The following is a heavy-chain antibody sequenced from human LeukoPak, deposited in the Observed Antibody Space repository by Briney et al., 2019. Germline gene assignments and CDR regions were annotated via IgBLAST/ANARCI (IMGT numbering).Heavy chain of an antibody. J-gene: IGHJ5*02. D-gene: IGHD4-11*01. CDR2: ISWNSGSI. CDR3: VRGVTTERYNWFDP. CDR1: GFTFDDYA. V-gene: IGHV3-9*01. Sequence: GGSLRLSCAASGFTFDDYAMHWVRQAPGKGLEWVSGISWNSGSIGYADSVKGRFTISRDNAKNSLYLQMNSLRAEDTAVYYCVRGVTTERYNWFDPWGQGTLVTVSS.